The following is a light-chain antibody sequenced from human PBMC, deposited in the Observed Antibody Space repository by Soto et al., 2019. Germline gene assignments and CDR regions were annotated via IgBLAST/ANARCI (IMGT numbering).Light chain of an antibody. CDR3: SSYTSSSPYV. CDR1: SSDVGGYNF. Sequence: QSALTQPASVSGSPGQSITISCTGTSSDVGGYNFVSWYQQHPGKAPKLIIYEVSNRPSGVSIRFSGSKSGNTASLTISGLQAEDEADYYCSSYTSSSPYVFGTGTKSPS. V-gene: IGLV2-14*01. CDR2: EVS. J-gene: IGLJ1*01.